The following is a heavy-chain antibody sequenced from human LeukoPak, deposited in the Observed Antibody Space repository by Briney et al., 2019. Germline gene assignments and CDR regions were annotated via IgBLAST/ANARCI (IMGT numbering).Heavy chain of an antibody. J-gene: IGHJ4*02. CDR3: AKLWVVALIEG. CDR1: GFTFSSYA. D-gene: IGHD2-15*01. CDR2: ISGSGGST. Sequence: GGSLRLSCAASGFTFSSYAMSWVRQAPGKGLEWVSAISGSGGSTYYADSVKGRFTISRDNSKNTLYLQMNSLSAEDTAVYYCAKLWVVALIEGWGQGTLVTVSS. V-gene: IGHV3-23*01.